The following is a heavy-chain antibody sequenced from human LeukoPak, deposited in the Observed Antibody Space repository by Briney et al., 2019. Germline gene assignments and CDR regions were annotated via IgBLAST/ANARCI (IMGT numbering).Heavy chain of an antibody. CDR1: GGSISSYT. CDR2: MYTRGST. J-gene: IGHJ4*02. Sequence: PWETLSLTCTVSGGSISSYTWTWIRQPAGKGLEWIGRMYTRGSTNYNPSLKSRITMSVDTSKNQFSLELNSVTAADTAFYYCARERQSKYLDYWGQGTLVTVSS. V-gene: IGHV4-4*07. D-gene: IGHD4-11*01. CDR3: ARERQSKYLDY.